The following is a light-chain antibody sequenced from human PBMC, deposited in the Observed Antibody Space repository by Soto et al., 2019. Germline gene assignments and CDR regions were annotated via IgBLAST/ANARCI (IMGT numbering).Light chain of an antibody. Sequence: EIVLTQSPGTLSLSSGERATLSCRASQSVRSNYLAWYQQKPGQAPRLLIYGASSRATGIPDRFGGSGSGTDFTLTISRLEPEDFAVYYCQQYNNWPPWTFGQGTKVEIK. J-gene: IGKJ1*01. CDR1: QSVRSNY. CDR2: GAS. CDR3: QQYNNWPPWT. V-gene: IGKV3-20*01.